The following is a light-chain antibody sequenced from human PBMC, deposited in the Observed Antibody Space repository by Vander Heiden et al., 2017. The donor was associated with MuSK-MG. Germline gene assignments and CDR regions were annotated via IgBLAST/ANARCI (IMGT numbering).Light chain of an antibody. CDR1: NIGGKS. CDR2: YDI. CDR3: QVWDSSSDSVI. J-gene: IGLJ2*01. V-gene: IGLV3-21*04. Sequence: YVLPQPPSVSGAPGQTTRLTCGGDNIGGKSVHWYQQKPGQAPVLVMYYDIDRPSGIPERFSGSNSGNTATLTISRVEDGDEADYYCQVWDSSSDSVIFGGGTKLTVL.